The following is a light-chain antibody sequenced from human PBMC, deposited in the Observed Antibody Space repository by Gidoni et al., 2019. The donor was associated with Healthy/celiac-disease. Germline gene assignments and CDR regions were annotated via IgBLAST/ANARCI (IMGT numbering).Light chain of an antibody. J-gene: IGLJ2*01. CDR3: LLYYGGAQLV. V-gene: IGLV7-43*01. CDR1: TGAVTSGYY. Sequence: QTVVTQAPSLTVSPAGTVTLTFASSTGAVTSGYYPNWFQQKPGQAPRALIYSTSNKPPGTPALFSGSLRGGKAALTLSGVQPEDEAEYYCLLYYGGAQLVFGGGTKLTVL. CDR2: STS.